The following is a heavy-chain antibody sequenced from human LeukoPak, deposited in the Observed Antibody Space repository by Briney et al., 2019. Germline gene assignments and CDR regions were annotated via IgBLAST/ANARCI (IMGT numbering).Heavy chain of an antibody. CDR1: GGSINSGTYY. CDR3: AREETDWSSLGYYYHYMDV. CDR2: IYTSGST. J-gene: IGHJ6*03. D-gene: IGHD3-9*01. Sequence: SETLSLTCTVSGGSINSGTYYWTWIRQPAGKGLEWIGRIYTSGSTNYKPSLKSRVTISIDASKNQFSLKLSSVTAADTAVYYCAREETDWSSLGYYYHYMDVWGKGTTVTISS. V-gene: IGHV4-61*02.